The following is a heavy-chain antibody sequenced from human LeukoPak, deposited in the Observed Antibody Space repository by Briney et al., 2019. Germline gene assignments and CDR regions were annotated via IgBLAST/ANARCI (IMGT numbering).Heavy chain of an antibody. D-gene: IGHD4-17*01. CDR1: GYTFTGYY. J-gene: IGHJ4*02. CDR3: ARVNRSTVTTLWKY. Sequence: GASVKDSCKASGYTFTGYYMHWVRQAPGQGLEWMGWINPNSGGTNYAQKFQGRVTMTRDTSISTAYMELSRLRSDDTAVYYCARVNRSTVTTLWKYWGQGTLVTVSS. V-gene: IGHV1-2*02. CDR2: INPNSGGT.